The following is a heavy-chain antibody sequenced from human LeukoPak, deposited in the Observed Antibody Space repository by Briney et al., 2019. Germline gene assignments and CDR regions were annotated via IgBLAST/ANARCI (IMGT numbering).Heavy chain of an antibody. J-gene: IGHJ4*02. CDR2: ISGSGGST. CDR3: AKDKGYSYGRYDY. D-gene: IGHD5-18*01. Sequence: PGGSLRLSCAASGFIFSSYAMSWVRRAPGKGLEWVSAISGSGGSTYYADSVKGRFTISRDNSKNTLYLQMNRLRAEDTAVYYCAKDKGYSYGRYDYWGQGTLVTVSS. V-gene: IGHV3-23*01. CDR1: GFIFSSYA.